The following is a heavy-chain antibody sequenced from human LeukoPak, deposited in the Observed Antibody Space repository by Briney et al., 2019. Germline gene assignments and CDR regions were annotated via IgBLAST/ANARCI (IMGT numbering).Heavy chain of an antibody. CDR3: AKGLDSSGWYSDY. J-gene: IGHJ4*02. CDR2: ISGSGGST. CDR1: GFTFSSYA. V-gene: IGHV3-23*01. D-gene: IGHD6-19*01. Sequence: PGGSLRLSCAASGFTFSSYAMSWVRQAPGKGLEWVSAISGSGGSTYYADSVRGRFTISRDNSKNTLYLQMNSLRAEDTAVYYCAKGLDSSGWYSDYWGQGTLVTVSS.